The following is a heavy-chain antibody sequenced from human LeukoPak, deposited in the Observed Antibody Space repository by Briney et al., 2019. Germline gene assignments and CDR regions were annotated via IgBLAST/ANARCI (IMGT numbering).Heavy chain of an antibody. V-gene: IGHV4-61*09. CDR1: GGSLSSGSFY. Sequence: PSETLSLTCTVSGGSLSSGSFYWSWIPPRAGKGLEWIGHIYTSGSTNHNPSLKSRVTISVDTSKNQFSLKLSSVTAADTAVYYCARGLGFDYWGQGTLVTVSS. CDR2: IYTSGST. J-gene: IGHJ4*02. CDR3: ARGLGFDY. D-gene: IGHD7-27*01.